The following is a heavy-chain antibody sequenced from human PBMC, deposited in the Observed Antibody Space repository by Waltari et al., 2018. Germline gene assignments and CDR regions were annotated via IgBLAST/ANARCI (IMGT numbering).Heavy chain of an antibody. Sequence: QVQLVESGGGVVQPGRSLRLSCAASGFTFSSYGMHWVRQGPGKGLEWVAVIWYDGSNKYYADSVKGRFTISRDNSKNTLYLQMNSLRAEDTAVYYCARESFAYSSSSELDYWGQGTLVTVSS. CDR3: ARESFAYSSSSELDY. V-gene: IGHV3-33*01. J-gene: IGHJ4*02. D-gene: IGHD6-6*01. CDR1: GFTFSSYG. CDR2: IWYDGSNK.